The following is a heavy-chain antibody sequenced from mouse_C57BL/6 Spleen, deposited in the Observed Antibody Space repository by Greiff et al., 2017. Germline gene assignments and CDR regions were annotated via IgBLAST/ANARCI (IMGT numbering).Heavy chain of an antibody. J-gene: IGHJ1*03. D-gene: IGHD1-1*01. Sequence: VQLKESGPGLAKPSQTLSLTCSVTGYSITSDYWNWIRKFPGNKLEYMGYISYSGSTYYNPSLKSRISITRDTSKNQYYLQLNSVTTEDTATYYCARSLYYYGSSYDWYFDVWGTGTTVTVSS. V-gene: IGHV3-8*01. CDR3: ARSLYYYGSSYDWYFDV. CDR2: ISYSGST. CDR1: GYSITSDY.